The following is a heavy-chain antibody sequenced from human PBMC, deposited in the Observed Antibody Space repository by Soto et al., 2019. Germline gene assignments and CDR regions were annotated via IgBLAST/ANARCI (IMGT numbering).Heavy chain of an antibody. CDR1: GGSLSTNP. J-gene: IGHJ4*02. D-gene: IGHD2-21*01. CDR2: TGSGTGPG. Sequence: QVQLVQSGTEVKKPGSPVKVSCKASGGSLSTNPISWVRQAPGQGLEWMGGTGSGTGPGNHAQKFQGRLTGTADKATSTVYMELTNLSSEATAVYYCARRRRGGVFRFFDAWGQGTLVPVSS. V-gene: IGHV1-69*06. CDR3: ARRRRGGVFRFFDA.